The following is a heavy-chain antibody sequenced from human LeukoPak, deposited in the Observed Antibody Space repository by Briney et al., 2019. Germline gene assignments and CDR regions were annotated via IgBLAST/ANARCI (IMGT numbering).Heavy chain of an antibody. CDR1: GYTFTGYY. Sequence: ASVKVSCKASGYTFTGYYMHWVRQAPGQGLERMGWINPNSGGTNYAQKFQGRVTMTRDTSISTAYMELSRLRSDDTAVYYCARSYRSGSYWFDPWGQGTLVTVSS. D-gene: IGHD1-26*01. J-gene: IGHJ5*02. V-gene: IGHV1-2*02. CDR3: ARSYRSGSYWFDP. CDR2: INPNSGGT.